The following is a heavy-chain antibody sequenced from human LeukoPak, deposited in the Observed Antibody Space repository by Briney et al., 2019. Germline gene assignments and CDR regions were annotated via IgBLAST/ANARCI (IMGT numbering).Heavy chain of an antibody. V-gene: IGHV3-21*01. J-gene: IGHJ6*02. D-gene: IGHD4-11*01. CDR1: GFTFSSYS. CDR3: AREVAPYSNYFAYYYYGMDV. Sequence: PGGSLRLSCAASGFTFSSYSMNWVRQAPGKGLEWVSSISSSSSYIYYADSVKGRFTISRDNAKNSLYLQMNSLRAEDTAVYYCAREVAPYSNYFAYYYYGMDVWGQGTTVTVSS. CDR2: ISSSSSYI.